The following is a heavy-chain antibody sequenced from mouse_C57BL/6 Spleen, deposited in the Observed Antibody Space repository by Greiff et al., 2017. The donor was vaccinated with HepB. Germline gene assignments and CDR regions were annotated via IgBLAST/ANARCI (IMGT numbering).Heavy chain of an antibody. CDR1: GYAFTNYL. J-gene: IGHJ4*01. V-gene: IGHV1-54*01. Sequence: QVQLQQSGAELVRPGTSVKVSCKASGYAFTNYLIEWVKQRPGQGLEWIGVINPGSGGTNYNEKFKGKATLTADKSSSTAYMQLSSLTSEDSAVYFCARGKTYGNFYAMDYWGQGTSVTVSS. CDR3: ARGKTYGNFYAMDY. CDR2: INPGSGGT. D-gene: IGHD2-10*02.